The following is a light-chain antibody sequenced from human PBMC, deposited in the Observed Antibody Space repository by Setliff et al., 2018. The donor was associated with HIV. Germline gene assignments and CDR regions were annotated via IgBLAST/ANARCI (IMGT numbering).Light chain of an antibody. V-gene: IGLV2-23*02. Sequence: PVLTQPGSVSESPGQSITISCTGTSSDVGGSNYVSWYQQFPGKAPKLILYDVNKRPSGVSSRFSGSKSGNTASLTISGLQAEDDAHYWCCSYVGSTASVVFGGGTKVTVL. CDR1: SSDVGGSNY. J-gene: IGLJ2*01. CDR2: DVN. CDR3: CSYVGSTASVV.